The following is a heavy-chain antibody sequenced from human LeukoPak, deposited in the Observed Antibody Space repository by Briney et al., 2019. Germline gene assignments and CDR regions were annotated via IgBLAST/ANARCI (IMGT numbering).Heavy chain of an antibody. V-gene: IGHV4-4*09. D-gene: IGHD6-6*01. CDR1: GDSISSYY. Sequence: SETLSLTCTVSGDSISSYYWSRIRQPPGKGLEWIGYFYTSGGTNYIPSLKGRVTISIDTSKNQFSLKLSSVTAADSAVYYCARLTRLSTSPDRYYLDYWGQGTLVTVSS. J-gene: IGHJ4*02. CDR3: ARLTRLSTSPDRYYLDY. CDR2: FYTSGGT.